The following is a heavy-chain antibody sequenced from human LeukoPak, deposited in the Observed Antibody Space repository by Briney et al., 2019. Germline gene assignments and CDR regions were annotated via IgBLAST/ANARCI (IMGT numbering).Heavy chain of an antibody. CDR1: GGSISSSSYY. J-gene: IGHJ4*02. V-gene: IGHV4-39*07. D-gene: IGHD5-12*01. CDR2: IYYSGST. CDR3: ARDKLVATIKALFDY. Sequence: SETLSLTCTVSGGSISSSSYYWGWIRQPPGKGLEWIGSIYYSGSTYYNPSLKSRVTISVDTSKNQFSPKLSSVTAADTAVYYCARDKLVATIKALFDYWGQGTLVTVSS.